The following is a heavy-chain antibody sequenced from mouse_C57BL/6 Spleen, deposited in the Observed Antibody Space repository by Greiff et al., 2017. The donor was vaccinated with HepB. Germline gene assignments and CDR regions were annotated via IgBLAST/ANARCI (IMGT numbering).Heavy chain of an antibody. J-gene: IGHJ4*01. V-gene: IGHV5-4*03. D-gene: IGHD1-1*01. CDR2: ISDGGSYT. CDR1: GFTFSSYA. Sequence: DVKLVESGGGLVKPGGSLKLSCAASGFTFSSYAMSWVRQTPEKRLEWVATISDGGSYTYYPDNVKGRFTISRDNAKNNLYLQMSHLKSEDTAMYYCARYYYGSSYGAMDYWGQGTSVTVSS. CDR3: ARYYYGSSYGAMDY.